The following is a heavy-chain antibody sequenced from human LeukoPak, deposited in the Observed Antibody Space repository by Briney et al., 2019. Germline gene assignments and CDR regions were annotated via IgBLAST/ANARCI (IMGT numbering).Heavy chain of an antibody. V-gene: IGHV3-11*06. D-gene: IGHD6-6*01. CDR3: ARVGRYSNSYYFDY. CDR2: ISSSSSYT. Sequence: GGSLRLSSAASGFTFSDYYMSWIRQAPGKGLEWVSYISSSSSYTNYADSVKGRFTISRDNAKNSLYLQVNSLRAEDTAVYYCARVGRYSNSYYFDYWGQGTLVTVSS. J-gene: IGHJ4*02. CDR1: GFTFSDYY.